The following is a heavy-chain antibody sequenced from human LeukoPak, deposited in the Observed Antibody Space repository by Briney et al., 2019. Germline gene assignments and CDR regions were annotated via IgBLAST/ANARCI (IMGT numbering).Heavy chain of an antibody. J-gene: IGHJ4*02. CDR2: ISNNGGST. CDR3: ARGPDYYGSGSYYAPLDY. D-gene: IGHD3-10*01. V-gene: IGHV3-64*01. CDR1: GFTFSSYA. Sequence: GGSLRLSCAASGFTFSSYAMHWVRQAPGKGLEYVSAISNNGGSTLYANSVKGRFTISRDNSKNTLYLQMGSLRAEDMAVYYCARGPDYYGSGSYYAPLDYWGQGTLVTVSS.